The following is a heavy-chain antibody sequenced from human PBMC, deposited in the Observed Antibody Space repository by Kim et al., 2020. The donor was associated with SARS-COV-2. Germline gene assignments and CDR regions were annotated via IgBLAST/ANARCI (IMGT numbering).Heavy chain of an antibody. J-gene: IGHJ4*02. Sequence: GGSLRLSCAASGFTFSSYAMHWVRQAPGKGLEWVAVISYDGSNKYYADSVKGRFTISRDNSKNTLYLQMNSLRAEDTAVYYCASSANLTHYYDSSGYYYSWGQGTLVTVSS. D-gene: IGHD3-22*01. CDR2: ISYDGSNK. CDR1: GFTFSSYA. V-gene: IGHV3-30*04. CDR3: ASSANLTHYYDSSGYYYS.